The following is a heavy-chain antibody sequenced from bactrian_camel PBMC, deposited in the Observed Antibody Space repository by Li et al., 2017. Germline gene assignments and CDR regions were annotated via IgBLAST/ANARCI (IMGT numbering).Heavy chain of an antibody. CDR1: GYKSYY. V-gene: IGHV3S53*01. CDR3: AAAAGLFGGTCVDVRSVDY. Sequence: HVQLVESGGGSVQAGGSLKLSCVVSGYKSYYMAWFRQAPGNEREAVAFIDTSGGTNYAYSVAGRFTISQDNAKNTMYPQMNSLNTEDTAMYYCAAAAGLFGGTCVDVRSVDYWGQGTQVTVS. D-gene: IGHD7*01. J-gene: IGHJ4*01. CDR2: IDTSGGT.